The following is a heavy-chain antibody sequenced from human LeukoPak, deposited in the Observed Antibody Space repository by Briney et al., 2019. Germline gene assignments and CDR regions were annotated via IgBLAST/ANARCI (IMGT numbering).Heavy chain of an antibody. CDR3: ARELTIFGVVRSLDY. J-gene: IGHJ4*02. D-gene: IGHD3-3*01. V-gene: IGHV4-61*02. CDR2: IYTSGST. CDR1: GGSISSGSYY. Sequence: SETLSLTCTVSGGSISSGSYYWGWIRQPAGKGLEWIGRIYTSGSTNYNPSLKSRVTISVDTSKNQFSLKLSSVTAADTAVYYCARELTIFGVVRSLDYWGQGTLVTVSS.